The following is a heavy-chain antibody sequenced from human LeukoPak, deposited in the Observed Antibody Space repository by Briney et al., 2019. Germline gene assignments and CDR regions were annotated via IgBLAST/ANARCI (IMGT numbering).Heavy chain of an antibody. CDR1: GYTFTSYG. CDR3: ARDGPHCSSTSCYAGVAGRGLKIDY. D-gene: IGHD2-2*01. V-gene: IGHV1-18*04. CDR2: ISAYNGNT. J-gene: IGHJ4*02. Sequence: ASVTVSCKASGYTFTSYGISWVRQAPGQELEWMGWISAYNGNTNYAQKLQGRVTMTTDTSTSTAYLELRSLRSDDAAVHYCARDGPHCSSTSCYAGVAGRGLKIDYWGQGTLVTVAS.